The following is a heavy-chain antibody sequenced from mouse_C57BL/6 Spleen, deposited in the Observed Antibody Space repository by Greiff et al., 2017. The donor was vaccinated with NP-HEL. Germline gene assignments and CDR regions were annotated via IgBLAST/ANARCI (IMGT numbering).Heavy chain of an antibody. V-gene: IGHV1-82*01. CDR3: ARGGGLREGYFDV. CDR1: GYAFSSSW. Sequence: QVQLKQSGPELVKPGASVKISCKASGYAFSSSWMNWVKQRPGKGLEWIGRIYPGDGDTNYNGKFKGKATLTADKSSSTAYMQLSSLTSEDSAVYFCARGGGLREGYFDVWGTGTTVTVSS. CDR2: IYPGDGDT. J-gene: IGHJ1*03. D-gene: IGHD2-4*01.